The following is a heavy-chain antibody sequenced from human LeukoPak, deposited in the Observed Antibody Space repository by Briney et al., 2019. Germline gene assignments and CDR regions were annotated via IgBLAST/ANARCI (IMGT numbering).Heavy chain of an antibody. CDR1: GYTFTGYY. CDR2: INPNSGGT. CDR3: ARPWGRNGSPKNWFDP. Sequence: VASVKVSCKASGYTFTGYYMHWVRQAPGQGLEWMGWINPNSGGTNYAQKFQGRVTMTRDTSISTAYMELSRLRSDDTAVYYCARPWGRNGSPKNWFDPWGQGTLVTVSS. D-gene: IGHD3-16*01. J-gene: IGHJ5*02. V-gene: IGHV1-2*02.